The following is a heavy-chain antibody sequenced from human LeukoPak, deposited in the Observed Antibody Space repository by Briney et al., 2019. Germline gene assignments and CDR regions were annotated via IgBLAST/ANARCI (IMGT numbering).Heavy chain of an antibody. CDR1: GLXFKNFA. Sequence: PGGSLRLSCAASGLXFKNFAMSWVRQAPGKGLGWLAVSSGDEDSIHYADSVRGHFVISTDNSENTSYLHMNSLRAEDTAVYYCTIDLMTGFSSGWHFAYWGQGTLVTVSS. D-gene: IGHD6-19*01. CDR3: TIDLMTGFSSGWHFAY. CDR2: SSGDEDSI. J-gene: IGHJ4*02. V-gene: IGHV3-23*01.